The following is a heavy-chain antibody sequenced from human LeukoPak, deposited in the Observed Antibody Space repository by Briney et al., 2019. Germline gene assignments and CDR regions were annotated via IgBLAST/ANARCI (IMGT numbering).Heavy chain of an antibody. CDR3: ASLGGYGSGRGENFDY. Sequence: PSETLSLTCTVSGYSISSGYYWGWIRQPPGKGLEGIGSSYHSGSTYYNPSLKSRVTISVDTTKNQFPLKLSSVTAADTAVYYCASLGGYGSGRGENFDYWGQGTLVTVSS. CDR2: SYHSGST. D-gene: IGHD3-10*01. J-gene: IGHJ4*02. V-gene: IGHV4-38-2*02. CDR1: GYSISSGYY.